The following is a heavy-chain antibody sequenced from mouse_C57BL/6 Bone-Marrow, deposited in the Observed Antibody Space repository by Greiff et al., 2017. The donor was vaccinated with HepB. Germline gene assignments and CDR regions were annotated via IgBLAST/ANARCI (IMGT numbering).Heavy chain of an antibody. CDR3: ARAYGSSLTWFAY. CDR2: INYDGSST. CDR1: GFTFSDYY. Sequence: EVNLVESEGGLVQPGSSMKLSCTASGFTFSDYYMAWVRQVPEKGLEWVANINYDGSSTYYLDSLKSRFIISRDNAKNILYLQMSSLKSEDTATYYCARAYGSSLTWFAYWGQGTLVTVSA. D-gene: IGHD1-1*01. V-gene: IGHV5-16*01. J-gene: IGHJ3*01.